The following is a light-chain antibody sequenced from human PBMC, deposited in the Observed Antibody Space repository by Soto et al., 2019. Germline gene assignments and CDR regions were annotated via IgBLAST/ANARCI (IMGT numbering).Light chain of an antibody. CDR1: SIDVGAYNY. V-gene: IGLV2-14*01. CDR2: EVG. CDR3: SSYTARGTRV. Sequence: QSALTQFASVSGSPGQSITISCTGTSIDVGAYNYVSWYQQHPDKAPKLLIYEVGNRPSGVSIRFSGSKSDNTASLTISGLQAEDEADYYCSSYTARGTRVFGTGTKVTVL. J-gene: IGLJ1*01.